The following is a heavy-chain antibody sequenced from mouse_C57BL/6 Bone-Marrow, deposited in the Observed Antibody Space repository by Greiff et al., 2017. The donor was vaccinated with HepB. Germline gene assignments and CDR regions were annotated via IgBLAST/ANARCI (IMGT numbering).Heavy chain of an antibody. CDR3: ARWGITTVVAPYAMDY. CDR1: GYSITSDY. D-gene: IGHD1-1*01. J-gene: IGHJ4*01. V-gene: IGHV3-8*01. CDR2: ISYSGST. Sequence: EVKLMESGPGLAKPSQTLSLTCSVTGYSITSDYWNWIRKFPGNKLEYMGYISYSGSTYYNPSLKSRISITRDTSKNQDYLQLNSVTTEDTATYYCARWGITTVVAPYAMDYWGQGTSVTVSS.